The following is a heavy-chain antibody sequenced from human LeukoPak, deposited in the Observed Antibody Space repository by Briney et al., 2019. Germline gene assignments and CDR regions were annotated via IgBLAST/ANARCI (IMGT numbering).Heavy chain of an antibody. V-gene: IGHV1-18*01. CDR2: ISAYNGNT. CDR3: ARVIVATTGRYYFDY. CDR1: GYTFTSCG. D-gene: IGHD5-12*01. J-gene: IGHJ4*02. Sequence: ASVKVSYKASGYTFTSCGISWVRQAPGQGLEWMGWISAYNGNTNYAQKLQGRVAMTTDTSTSTAYMELRSLRSDDTAVYYCARVIVATTGRYYFDYWGQGTLVTVSS.